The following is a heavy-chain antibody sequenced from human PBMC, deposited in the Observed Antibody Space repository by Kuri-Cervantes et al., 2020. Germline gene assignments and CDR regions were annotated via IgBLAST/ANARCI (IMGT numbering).Heavy chain of an antibody. V-gene: IGHV4-34*01. Sequence: SCAVYGGSFSGYYWSWIRQPPGKGLEWIGEINHSGRTNYNPSLKSRVTISTDTSKNQFSLKLNSVTAADTAVYYCARERGEPYYYDSSGLSSFRHWGQGTLVTVSS. CDR3: ARERGEPYYYDSSGLSSFRH. CDR1: GGSFSGYY. CDR2: INHSGRT. J-gene: IGHJ1*01. D-gene: IGHD3-22*01.